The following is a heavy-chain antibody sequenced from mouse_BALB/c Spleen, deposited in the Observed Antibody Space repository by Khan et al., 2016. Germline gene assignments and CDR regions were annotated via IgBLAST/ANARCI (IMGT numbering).Heavy chain of an antibody. CDR1: GFTITDTY. CDR2: IDPANDKI. V-gene: IGHV14-3*02. J-gene: IGHJ3*01. CDR3: DRLDTAAPD. Sequence: VQLQQSGAELVKPGASVKLSCTASGFTITDTYMHWVKLRPEQGLEWIGRIDPANDKIKYDPKFQGKATITTDTSSNTAYLQLRSLTYEETADFYCDRLDTAAPDWGQGTLFTFSA.